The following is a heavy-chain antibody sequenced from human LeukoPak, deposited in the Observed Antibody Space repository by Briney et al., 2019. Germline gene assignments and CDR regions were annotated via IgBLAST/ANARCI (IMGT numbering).Heavy chain of an antibody. V-gene: IGHV3-21*04. Sequence: KAGGSLRLSCAASGFTFSSYSMNWVRQAPGKGLEWVSSISSSSSYIYYADSVKGRFAISRDNAKNSLYLQMNSLRAEDTAVYYCARVGASAYDAFDIWGQGTMVTVSS. CDR2: ISSSSSYI. J-gene: IGHJ3*02. CDR3: ARVGASAYDAFDI. CDR1: GFTFSSYS. D-gene: IGHD3-16*01.